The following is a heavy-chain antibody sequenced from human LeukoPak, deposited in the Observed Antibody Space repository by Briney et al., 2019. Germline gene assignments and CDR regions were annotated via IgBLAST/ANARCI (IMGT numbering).Heavy chain of an antibody. Sequence: SETLSLTCTVSGGSISSYYWSWIRQPPGEGLEWIGYIYYSGSTNYNPSLKSRVTISVDTSKNQFSLKLSSVTAADTAVYYCAGGSSPGLFDYWGQGTLVTVSS. CDR1: GGSISSYY. J-gene: IGHJ4*02. V-gene: IGHV4-59*08. CDR3: AGGSSPGLFDY. CDR2: IYYSGST. D-gene: IGHD6-6*01.